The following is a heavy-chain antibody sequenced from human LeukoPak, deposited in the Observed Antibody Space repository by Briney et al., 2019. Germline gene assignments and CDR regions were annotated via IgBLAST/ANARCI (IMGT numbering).Heavy chain of an antibody. CDR3: ARHTSMVRGVMKYYFDY. J-gene: IGHJ4*02. Sequence: SETLSLTCTVSGGSISGHFWSWIRQPPGKGLEWIGYIYYSGSTNYNPSLKSRVTISVDTSKNQFSLKLTSVTAADTAVYYCARHTSMVRGVMKYYFDYWGQGTLVTVSS. V-gene: IGHV4-59*08. CDR2: IYYSGST. CDR1: GGSISGHF. D-gene: IGHD3-10*01.